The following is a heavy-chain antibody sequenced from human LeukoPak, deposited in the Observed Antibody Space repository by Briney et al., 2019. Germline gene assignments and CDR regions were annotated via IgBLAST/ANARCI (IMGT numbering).Heavy chain of an antibody. CDR2: INHSGST. CDR3: ARGRYSSSVGSHYFDY. V-gene: IGHV4-34*01. CDR1: GGSFSGYY. J-gene: IGHJ4*02. D-gene: IGHD6-6*01. Sequence: SETLSLTCAVYGGSFSGYYWSWIRQPPGKGLEWIGEINHSGSTNYNPSLKSRVTISVDTSKNQFSLKLSSVTAADTAVYYCARGRYSSSVGSHYFDYWGQGTLVTVSS.